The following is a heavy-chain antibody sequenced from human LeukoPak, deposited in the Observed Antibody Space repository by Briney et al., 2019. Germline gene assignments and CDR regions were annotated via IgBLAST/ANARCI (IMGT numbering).Heavy chain of an antibody. D-gene: IGHD3-22*01. V-gene: IGHV3-23*01. CDR1: GFTSSSSA. CDR3: ARPYYYDSSGYSLRF. Sequence: EPGGSLRLSCAASGFTSSSSAMSWVRQAPGKGLEWVSTISSSGGSTSYADSVKGRFTISRDNSKNMLYLQMNSLRAEDTAVYYCARPYYYDSSGYSLRFWGQGTLVTVSS. CDR2: ISSSGGST. J-gene: IGHJ4*02.